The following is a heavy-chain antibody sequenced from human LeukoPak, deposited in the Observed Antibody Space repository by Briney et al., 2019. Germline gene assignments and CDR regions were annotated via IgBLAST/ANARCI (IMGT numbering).Heavy chain of an antibody. V-gene: IGHV4-39*07. CDR1: GGSISASSSY. CDR3: ARGFPRYYGSGSYYDDY. J-gene: IGHJ4*02. Sequence: KASETLSLTCTVSGGSISASSSYWGWIRQPPGKGLEWIGEINHSGSTNYNPSLKSRVTISVDTSKNQFSLKLSSVTAADTAVYYCARGFPRYYGSGSYYDDYWGQGTLVTVSS. D-gene: IGHD3-10*01. CDR2: INHSGST.